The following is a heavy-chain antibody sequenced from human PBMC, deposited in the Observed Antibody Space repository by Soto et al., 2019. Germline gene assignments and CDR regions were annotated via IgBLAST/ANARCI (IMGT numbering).Heavy chain of an antibody. CDR2: FSPSGGSA. CDR3: AGDGGGAWLWMAY. D-gene: IGHD3-3*01. Sequence: QVQLVQSGAEVKKPGASVKVSCKTSGYTFTDYYMHWVRQAPGQGLEWMGVFSPSGGSATYAQKFQGRVTMTSDTSTRTVYMELSSLRSDDTAVYYCAGDGGGAWLWMAYWGQGTLVTVSS. CDR1: GYTFTDYY. J-gene: IGHJ4*02. V-gene: IGHV1-46*01.